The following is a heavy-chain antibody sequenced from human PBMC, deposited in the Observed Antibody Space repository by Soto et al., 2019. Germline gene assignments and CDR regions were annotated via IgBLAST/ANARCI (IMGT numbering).Heavy chain of an antibody. J-gene: IGHJ4*02. CDR2: IYYDGSDK. D-gene: IGHD3-3*01. Sequence: QVQLVESGGGVVQPGRSLRLSCAASGFVFSDYGMHWVRQAPGKGLEWVALIYYDGSDKYYADSVKGRFTISRDNSKNTLYLHMNSLRAEDTAVYYCARDYVSAKEWAYWGQGTLVTVSS. CDR1: GFVFSDYG. V-gene: IGHV3-33*01. CDR3: ARDYVSAKEWAY.